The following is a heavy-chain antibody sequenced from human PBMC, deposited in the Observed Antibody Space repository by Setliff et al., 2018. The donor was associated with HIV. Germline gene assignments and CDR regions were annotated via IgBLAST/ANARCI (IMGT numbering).Heavy chain of an antibody. CDR2: KYYSGST. V-gene: IGHV4-59*01. J-gene: IGHJ4*02. CDR1: GGSISSYY. Sequence: SETLSLTCTVSGGSISSYYWSWIRQPPGKGLEWMGYKYYSGSTTYNPSLKSRVTISLDTSKNQFSLKLSSVTAADTAVYYCARSISSGWYYGYFDYWGQGTLVTVSS. CDR3: ARSISSGWYYGYFDY. D-gene: IGHD6-19*01.